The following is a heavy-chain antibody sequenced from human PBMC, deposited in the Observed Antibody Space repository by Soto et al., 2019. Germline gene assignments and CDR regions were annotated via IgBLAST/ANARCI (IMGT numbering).Heavy chain of an antibody. D-gene: IGHD3-10*01. CDR3: AREGRPDSVSGILGPRRNWFDP. Sequence: GGSLRLSCAASGFTFSDYYMGWIRQAPGKGLEWISYISSGGSTRYFADSVKGRFTISRDNAKNSLYLQMNSLRAEDTAVYYCAREGRPDSVSGILGPRRNWFDPWGQGALVTVSS. CDR1: GFTFSDYY. J-gene: IGHJ5*02. CDR2: ISSGGSTR. V-gene: IGHV3-11*01.